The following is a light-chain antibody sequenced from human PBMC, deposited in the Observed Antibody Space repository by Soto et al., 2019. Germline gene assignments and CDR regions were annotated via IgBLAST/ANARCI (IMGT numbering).Light chain of an antibody. Sequence: DIVMTQSPDSLAVSLAERATITCKSSQSVFFNPNNKNNWAWYQKKPGQPPKLLIYLASTRKSGVPDRFSGGGSGTDFTLTISSLQAEDVAVYYCQQYYNIPPTFGQGTKVEI. V-gene: IGKV4-1*01. J-gene: IGKJ1*01. CDR1: QSVFFNPNNKNN. CDR3: QQYYNIPPT. CDR2: LAS.